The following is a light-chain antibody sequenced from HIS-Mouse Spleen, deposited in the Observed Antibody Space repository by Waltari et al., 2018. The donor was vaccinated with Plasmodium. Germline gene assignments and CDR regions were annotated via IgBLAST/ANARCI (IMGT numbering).Light chain of an antibody. CDR2: AAS. Sequence: DIQMTQSPSSLSASVGDRVTITCRESQGISSYLNWYQQKPGKAPKLLIYAASSLQSGVQSRFSGSGSGTDFILTISSLQPEDFATYYCQQSYSTLYTFGQGTKLEIK. CDR3: QQSYSTLYT. J-gene: IGKJ2*01. CDR1: QGISSY. V-gene: IGKV1-39*01.